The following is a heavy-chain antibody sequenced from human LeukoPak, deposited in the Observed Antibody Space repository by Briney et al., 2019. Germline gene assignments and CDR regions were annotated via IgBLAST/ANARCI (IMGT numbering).Heavy chain of an antibody. V-gene: IGHV3-23*01. CDR2: IRSSGGSA. D-gene: IGHD4-23*01. CDR1: GFIFSIYG. Sequence: GGSLRLSCAASGFIFSIYGMSWVRQAPGKGLEWVSAIRSSGGSANYADSVKGRFTISRDNSRNTLYLQMDSLRAEDTAVYYCAKTSHDYGGNMDYWGQGTLVTVSS. J-gene: IGHJ4*02. CDR3: AKTSHDYGGNMDY.